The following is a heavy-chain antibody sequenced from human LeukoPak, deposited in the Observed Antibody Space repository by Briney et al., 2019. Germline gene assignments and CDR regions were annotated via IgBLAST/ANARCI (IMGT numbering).Heavy chain of an antibody. Sequence: SVKVSCKASGGTFSSYTISWVRQAPGQGLEWMGRIIPTLGIANYAQKFQGRVTITADKSTSTAYMELSSLRSEDTAVYYCARDGEVVVAANWFDPWGQGTLVTVSS. J-gene: IGHJ5*02. CDR3: ARDGEVVVAANWFDP. CDR1: GGTFSSYT. CDR2: IIPTLGIA. D-gene: IGHD2-15*01. V-gene: IGHV1-69*04.